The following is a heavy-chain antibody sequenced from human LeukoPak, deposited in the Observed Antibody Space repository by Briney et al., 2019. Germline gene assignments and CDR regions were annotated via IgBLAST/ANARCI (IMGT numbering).Heavy chain of an antibody. CDR1: GGSISSSSYY. J-gene: IGHJ4*02. CDR2: IYYSGST. CDR3: ARQSRDGDYIAKLFDY. V-gene: IGHV4-39*01. Sequence: PSETLSLTCTVSGGSISSSSYYWGWIRQPPGKGLEWIGSIYYSGSTYYNPSLKSRVTISVDTSKNQFSLQLSSVTAADTAVYYCARQSRDGDYIAKLFDYWGQGTLVTVSS. D-gene: IGHD4-17*01.